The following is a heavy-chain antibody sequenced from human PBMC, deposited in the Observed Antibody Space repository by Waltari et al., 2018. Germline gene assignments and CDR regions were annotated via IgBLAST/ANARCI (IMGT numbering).Heavy chain of an antibody. J-gene: IGHJ4*02. D-gene: IGHD5-18*01. Sequence: QVQLQQWGAGLLKPSETLSLTCAVYGGSFRGYYWSWIRQPPGKGLEWIGEINHSGSTNYNPSLKSRVTISVDTSKNQFSLKLSSVTAADTAVYYCAREWYTAIYPRFDYWGQGTLVTVSS. CDR2: INHSGST. CDR1: GGSFRGYY. V-gene: IGHV4-34*01. CDR3: AREWYTAIYPRFDY.